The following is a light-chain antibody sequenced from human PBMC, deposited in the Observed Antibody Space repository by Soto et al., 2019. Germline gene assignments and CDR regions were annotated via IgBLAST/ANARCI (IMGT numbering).Light chain of an antibody. CDR3: QSYDSSLSAWV. V-gene: IGLV1-40*01. CDR1: SSNIGAGYD. J-gene: IGLJ3*02. Sequence: QSVLTQPPSVSGAPGQRVTISCTGSSSNIGAGYDVHWYQQPPGTAPKLLIYDNSNRPSGVPERFSGSKSGTSASLAITGLQAEDEADYYCQSYDSSLSAWVFGGGTKLTVL. CDR2: DNS.